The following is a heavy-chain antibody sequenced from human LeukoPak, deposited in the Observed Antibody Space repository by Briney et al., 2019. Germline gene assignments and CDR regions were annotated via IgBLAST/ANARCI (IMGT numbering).Heavy chain of an antibody. CDR1: GGSISSGSYY. J-gene: IGHJ4*02. D-gene: IGHD6-19*01. CDR2: IYTSGST. Sequence: SQTLSLTCTVSGGSISSGSYYWSWIWQPAGKGLEWIGRIYTSGSTNYNPSLKSRVTISVDTSKNQFSLKLSSVTAADTAVYYCARGDSSGWISRFWGQGTLVTVSS. CDR3: ARGDSSGWISRF. V-gene: IGHV4-61*02.